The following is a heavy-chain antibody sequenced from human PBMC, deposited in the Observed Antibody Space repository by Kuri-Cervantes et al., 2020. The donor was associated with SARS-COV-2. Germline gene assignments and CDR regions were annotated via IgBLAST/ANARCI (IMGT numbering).Heavy chain of an antibody. V-gene: IGHV3-53*01. CDR3: AKEASVVPAAEGFDY. CDR1: GFSVSTNY. J-gene: IGHJ4*02. Sequence: GGSLRLSCAASGFSVSTNYMSWVRQAPGKGLEWVSVIYSGGSTHYADSVKVRFTISRDNSKNTLYLHMNSLRAEDTAVYYCAKEASVVPAAEGFDYWGQGTLVTVSS. CDR2: IYSGGST. D-gene: IGHD2-2*01.